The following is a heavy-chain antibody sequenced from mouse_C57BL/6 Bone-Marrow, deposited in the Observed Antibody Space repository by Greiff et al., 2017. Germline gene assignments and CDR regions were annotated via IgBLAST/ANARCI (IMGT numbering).Heavy chain of an antibody. Sequence: EVQGVESGGDLVKPGGSLKLSCAASGFTFSSYGMSWVRQTPDKRLEWVATISSGGSYTYYPDSVKGRFTISRDNAKNTLYLQMSSLKSEDTAMYYWARGRGTNYWGQGTTLTVSS. CDR2: ISSGGSYT. CDR3: ARGRGTNY. D-gene: IGHD3-3*01. V-gene: IGHV5-6*01. J-gene: IGHJ2*01. CDR1: GFTFSSYG.